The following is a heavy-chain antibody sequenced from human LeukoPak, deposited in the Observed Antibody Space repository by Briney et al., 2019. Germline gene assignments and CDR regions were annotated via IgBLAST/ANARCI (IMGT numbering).Heavy chain of an antibody. CDR3: ARLEAVAGPMGYYYGMDV. CDR1: GYTFTSYG. V-gene: IGHV1-18*01. D-gene: IGHD6-19*01. CDR2: ISAYNGNT. Sequence: ASVKISCKASGYTFTSYGISWVRQAPGQGLEWMGWISAYNGNTNYAQKLQGRVTMTTDTSTSTAYMELRSLRSDDTAVYYCARLEAVAGPMGYYYGMDVWGQGTTVTVSS. J-gene: IGHJ6*02.